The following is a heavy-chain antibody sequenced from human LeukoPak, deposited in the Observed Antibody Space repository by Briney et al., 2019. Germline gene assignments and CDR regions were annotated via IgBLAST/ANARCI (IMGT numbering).Heavy chain of an antibody. V-gene: IGHV1-2*06. D-gene: IGHD4-17*01. CDR3: AISRDYGDYYFDS. CDR1: GYIFTGYY. Sequence: GASVKVSCTASGYIFTGYYLHWVRQALGQGLEWMGRINPNTGGTDYAQKLQGRVTMTRDTSISTAYMEVSRLTSDDAAVYFCAISRDYGDYYFDSWGQGTLVTVSS. J-gene: IGHJ4*02. CDR2: INPNTGGT.